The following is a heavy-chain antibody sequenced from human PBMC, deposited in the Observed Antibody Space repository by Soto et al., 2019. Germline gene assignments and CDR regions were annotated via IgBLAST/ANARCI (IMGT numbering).Heavy chain of an antibody. J-gene: IGHJ6*02. CDR3: TRDGRRGYDMDV. Sequence: LRLSCAASGFTISTYHLNWVRQAPGKGLEWVSYISTDLRALYYADSVRGRFTISRDNAKNSLYLQMTSLRDEDTGVYYCTRDGRRGYDMDVWGQGTTVTVSS. V-gene: IGHV3-48*02. CDR1: GFTISTYH. D-gene: IGHD1-26*01. CDR2: ISTDLRAL.